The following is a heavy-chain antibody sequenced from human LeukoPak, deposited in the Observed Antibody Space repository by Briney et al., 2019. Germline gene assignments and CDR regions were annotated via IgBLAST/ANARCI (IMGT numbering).Heavy chain of an antibody. J-gene: IGHJ6*03. CDR3: ARHLDIVVVPAAIYYYYYMDV. D-gene: IGHD2-2*03. CDR1: GGSISSSSYY. Sequence: SETLSLTCTVSGGSISSSSYYWGWIRQPPGKGLEWIGSIYYSGSTYYNPSLKSRVTISVDTSKNQFSLKLSSVTAADTAMYYCARHLDIVVVPAAIYYYYYMDVWGKGTTVTVSS. CDR2: IYYSGST. V-gene: IGHV4-39*01.